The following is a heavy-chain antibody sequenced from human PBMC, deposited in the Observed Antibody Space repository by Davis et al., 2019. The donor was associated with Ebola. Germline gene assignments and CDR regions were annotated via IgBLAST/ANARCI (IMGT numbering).Heavy chain of an antibody. J-gene: IGHJ4*02. CDR1: GGSISSGDYY. CDR2: IYYSGST. CDR3: ARGRGYSGYERYDY. D-gene: IGHD5-12*01. V-gene: IGHV4-30-4*01. Sequence: SETLSLTCTVSGGSISSGDYYWSWIRQPPGKGLEWIGYIYYSGSTYYNPSLKTRVTISVDTSKNQFSLKLSSVTAADTAVYYCARGRGYSGYERYDYWGQGTLVTVSS.